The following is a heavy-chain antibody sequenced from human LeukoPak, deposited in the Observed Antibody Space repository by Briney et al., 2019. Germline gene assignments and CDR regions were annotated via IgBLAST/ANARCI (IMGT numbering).Heavy chain of an antibody. Sequence: SETLSLTCTVSGGSISSSSYYWGWIRQPPGKGLEWIGSIYYSGSTYYNPSLKSRVTISVDTSKNQFSLKLSSVTAADTAVYYCARVAWGYFDLWGRGTLVTVSS. CDR3: ARVAWGYFDL. CDR2: IYYSGST. J-gene: IGHJ2*01. D-gene: IGHD5-12*01. CDR1: GGSISSSSYY. V-gene: IGHV4-39*01.